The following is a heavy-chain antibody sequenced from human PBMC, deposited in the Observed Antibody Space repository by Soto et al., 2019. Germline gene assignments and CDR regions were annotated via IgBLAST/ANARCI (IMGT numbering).Heavy chain of an antibody. D-gene: IGHD3-9*01. CDR1: GYTFTSYG. J-gene: IGHJ4*02. CDR3: ARSSLVFRYFDWLSSANFDY. V-gene: IGHV1-18*01. Sequence: QVQLVQSGAEVKKPGASVKVSCKASGYTFTSYGISWVRQAPGQGLEWMGWISAYNGNTNYAQKLQGRVTMTTDTSTGTAYMERRSLRSHDTAVYYWARSSLVFRYFDWLSSANFDYWGQGTLVTVSS. CDR2: ISAYNGNT.